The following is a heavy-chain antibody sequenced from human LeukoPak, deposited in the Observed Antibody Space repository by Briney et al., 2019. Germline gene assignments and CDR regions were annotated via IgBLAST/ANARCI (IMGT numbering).Heavy chain of an antibody. D-gene: IGHD3-9*01. Sequence: GGSLRLSCAASGFTFSDYRMNWVRQAPGKGLEWVSSISGNSSDIYYAASVKGRFTISRDNSKNTLYLQMNSLRAEDTAVYYCAREDYDILTGYSLDYWGQGTLVTVSS. CDR3: AREDYDILTGYSLDY. CDR1: GFTFSDYR. J-gene: IGHJ4*02. V-gene: IGHV3-21*04. CDR2: ISGNSSDI.